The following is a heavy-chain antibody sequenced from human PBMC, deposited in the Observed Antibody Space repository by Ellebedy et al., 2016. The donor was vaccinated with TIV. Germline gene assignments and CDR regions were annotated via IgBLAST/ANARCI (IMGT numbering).Heavy chain of an antibody. Sequence: PGGSLRLSCAASGLTVRSNYMNWVRQSPGKGLEWVSSIRSTGSDKYYAESVKGRFTISRDNAQDTLFLQMNSLRAEDTAVYFCSRGWSTPDSWGQGTLVTVSS. V-gene: IGHV3-21*06. CDR2: IRSTGSDK. CDR1: GLTVRSNY. CDR3: SRGWSTPDS. J-gene: IGHJ4*02. D-gene: IGHD2-15*01.